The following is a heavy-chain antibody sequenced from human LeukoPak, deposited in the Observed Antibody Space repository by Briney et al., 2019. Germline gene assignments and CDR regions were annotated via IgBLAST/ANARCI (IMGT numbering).Heavy chain of an antibody. CDR2: ISYDGSNK. CDR1: GFTFSSYA. Sequence: PGGSLRLSCAASGFTFSSYAMHWVRQAPGKGLEWVAVISYDGSNKYYADSVKGRFTISRDNSKNTLYLQMNSLRAEDTAVYYCARDIGYCSGGSCHNWFDPWGQGTLVTVSS. CDR3: ARDIGYCSGGSCHNWFDP. D-gene: IGHD2-15*01. V-gene: IGHV3-30*04. J-gene: IGHJ5*02.